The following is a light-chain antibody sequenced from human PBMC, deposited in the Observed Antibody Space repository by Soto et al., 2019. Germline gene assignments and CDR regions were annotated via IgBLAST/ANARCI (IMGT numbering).Light chain of an antibody. CDR1: QSISSW. Sequence: DIHLTPKTSTPSSSVGDRVTNPCRASQSISSWLAWYQQKPGKAPKLLIYKASTLQSGVPSRFSGSGSGTEFTLTISSLQPDDFATYYCQQYNSWLTFGGGTKVDIK. CDR2: KAS. V-gene: IGKV1-5*03. CDR3: QQYNSWLT. J-gene: IGKJ4*01.